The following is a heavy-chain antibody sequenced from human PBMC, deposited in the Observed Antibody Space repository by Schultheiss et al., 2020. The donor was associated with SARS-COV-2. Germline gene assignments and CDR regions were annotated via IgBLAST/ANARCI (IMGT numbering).Heavy chain of an antibody. CDR1: GFTFSNAW. J-gene: IGHJ4*02. D-gene: IGHD3-10*01. CDR3: ASGGSGSYSHDY. V-gene: IGHV3-7*03. Sequence: GGSLRLSCAASGFTFSNAWMSWVRQAPGKGLEWVANIKQDGSEKYYVDSVKGRFTISRDNAKNSLYLQMNSLRAEDTAVYYCASGGSGSYSHDYWGQGTLVTVSS. CDR2: IKQDGSEK.